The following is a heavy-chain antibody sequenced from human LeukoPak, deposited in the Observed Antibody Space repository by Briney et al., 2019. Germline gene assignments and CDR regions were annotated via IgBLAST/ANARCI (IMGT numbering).Heavy chain of an antibody. J-gene: IGHJ4*02. D-gene: IGHD2-2*01. CDR1: GFTFSSYA. CDR2: ISGGGGGT. V-gene: IGHV3-23*01. Sequence: GGSLRLSCAASGFTFSSYAMSWVRQAPGKGLEWVSAISGGGGGTYYADSVKGRFTISRDNSKNTLYLQMNSLRAEDTAVYYCAKLTGSRGVCSSTSCYSPLDYWGQGTLVTVSS. CDR3: AKLTGSRGVCSSTSCYSPLDY.